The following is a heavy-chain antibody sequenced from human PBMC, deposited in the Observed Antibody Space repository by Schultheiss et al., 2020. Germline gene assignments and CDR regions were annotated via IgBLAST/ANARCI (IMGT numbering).Heavy chain of an antibody. CDR2: MNPNSGNT. J-gene: IGHJ6*03. V-gene: IGHV1-8*01. D-gene: IGHD2-2*01. Sequence: VSVKVYCKASGYTFTSYDINWVRQATGQGLEWMGWMNPNSGNTGYAQKFQGRVTMTRNTSISTAYMELSSLRSEDTAVYYCARALRVVVPAARSLYYYYYMDVWGKGTTVTVSS. CDR3: ARALRVVVPAARSLYYYYYMDV. CDR1: GYTFTSYD.